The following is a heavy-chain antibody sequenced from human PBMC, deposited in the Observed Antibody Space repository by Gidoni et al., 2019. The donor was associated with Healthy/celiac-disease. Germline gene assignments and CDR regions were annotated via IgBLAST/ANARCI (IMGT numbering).Heavy chain of an antibody. CDR3: ARDRGDSSGYGDFQH. J-gene: IGHJ1*01. CDR2: IYYSGST. D-gene: IGHD3-22*01. CDR1: GGSISSSY. V-gene: IGHV4-59*01. Sequence: QVQLQESGPGLVKPSETLSLTCTVSGGSISSSYWSWIRQPPGKVLEWIGYIYYSGSTNYNPSLKSRVTISVDTSKNQFSLKLSSVTAADTAVYYCARDRGDSSGYGDFQHWGQGTLVTVSS.